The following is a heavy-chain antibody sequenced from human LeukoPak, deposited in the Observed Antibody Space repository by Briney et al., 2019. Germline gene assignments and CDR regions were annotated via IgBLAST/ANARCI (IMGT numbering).Heavy chain of an antibody. V-gene: IGHV3-30*04. D-gene: IGHD3-22*01. J-gene: IGHJ4*02. CDR2: ISYDGSNK. CDR1: GFTFSSYA. CDR3: ARDQRYYDSSGYYLKEVPDDY. Sequence: PGGSLRLSCAASGFTFSSYAMHWVRQAPGKGLEWVAVISYDGSNKYYADSVKGRFTISRDNSKNTLYLQMNSLRSDDTAVYYCARDQRYYDSSGYYLKEVPDDYWGQGTLVTVSS.